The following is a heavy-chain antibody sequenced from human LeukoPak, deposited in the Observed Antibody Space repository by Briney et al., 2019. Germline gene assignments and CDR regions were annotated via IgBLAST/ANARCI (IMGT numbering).Heavy chain of an antibody. Sequence: GESLKISCAASGFTFSRYWMSWVRQAPGKGLEWVANIKQDGSEKYYVDSVKGRFTISRDNAKNSLYLQMNSLRAEDTAVYYCARRDSSGYYYVVAFDIWGQGTMVTVSS. D-gene: IGHD3-22*01. CDR1: GFTFSRYW. CDR3: ARRDSSGYYYVVAFDI. J-gene: IGHJ3*02. V-gene: IGHV3-7*01. CDR2: IKQDGSEK.